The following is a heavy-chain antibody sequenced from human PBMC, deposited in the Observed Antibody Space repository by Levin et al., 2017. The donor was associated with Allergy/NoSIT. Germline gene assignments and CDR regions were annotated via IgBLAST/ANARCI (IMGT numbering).Heavy chain of an antibody. D-gene: IGHD6-19*01. V-gene: IGHV1-18*01. J-gene: IGHJ3*02. Sequence: PGGSLRLSCKASGYTFTSYGISWVRQAPGQGLEWMGWISAYNGNTNYAQKLQGRVTMTTDTSTSTAYMELRSLRSDDTAVYYCAREVRGGWWRDDDAFDIWGQGTMVTVSS. CDR1: GYTFTSYG. CDR2: ISAYNGNT. CDR3: AREVRGGWWRDDDAFDI.